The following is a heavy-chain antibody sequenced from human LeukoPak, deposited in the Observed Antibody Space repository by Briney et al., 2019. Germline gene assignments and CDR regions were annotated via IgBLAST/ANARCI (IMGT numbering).Heavy chain of an antibody. D-gene: IGHD3-3*01. J-gene: IGHJ6*02. CDR3: ARDTISGVALDYYYGMDV. CDR1: GGTFSSYA. CDR2: IIPILGIA. Sequence: ASVKVSCKASGGTFSSYAISWVRQAPGQGLEWMGRIIPILGIANYAQKFQGRVTITADKSTSTAYMELSSLRSEDTAVYYCARDTISGVALDYYYGMDVWGQGTTVTVSS. V-gene: IGHV1-69*04.